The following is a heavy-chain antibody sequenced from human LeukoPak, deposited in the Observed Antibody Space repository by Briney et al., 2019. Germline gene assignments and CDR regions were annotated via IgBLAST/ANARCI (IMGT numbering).Heavy chain of an antibody. CDR3: AREWAPYYYYMDV. Sequence: PGGSLRLSCAASGFTFSSYSMNWVRQAPGKGLEWVSSISSSSSYIYYADSVKGRFTISRDNAKNSLYLQMNSLRAEDTAVYYCAREWAPYYYYMDVWGKGTTVTVSS. CDR2: ISSSSSYI. CDR1: GFTFSSYS. J-gene: IGHJ6*03. V-gene: IGHV3-21*01.